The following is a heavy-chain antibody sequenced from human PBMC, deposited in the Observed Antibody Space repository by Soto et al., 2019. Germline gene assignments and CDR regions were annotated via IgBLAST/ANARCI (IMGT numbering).Heavy chain of an antibody. CDR1: GFTFSSYS. J-gene: IGHJ3*02. D-gene: IGHD2-2*01. CDR2: ISSSSSYI. V-gene: IGHV3-21*01. CDR3: ARANVPYCSSTSCYAFDI. Sequence: GGSLRLSCAASGFTFSSYSMNWVRQAPGKGLEWVSSISSSSSYIYYADSVKGRFTISRDNAKNSLYLQMNSLRAEDTAVYYCARANVPYCSSTSCYAFDIWGQGTMVTVSS.